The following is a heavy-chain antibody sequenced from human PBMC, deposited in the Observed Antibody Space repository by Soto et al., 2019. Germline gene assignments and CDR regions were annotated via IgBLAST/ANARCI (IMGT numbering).Heavy chain of an antibody. CDR2: IYYSGST. J-gene: IGHJ2*01. V-gene: IGHV4-31*03. Sequence: QVQLQESGPGLVKPSQTLSLTCTVSGGSISSGGYYWSWIRQHPGKGLEWIGYIYYSGSTYYNPSLKSRVTISVDTSKNQFSLKLSAVTAADTAVYYFARPRSAVEEPWGGYFDLWGRGTLVTVSS. CDR3: ARPRSAVEEPWGGYFDL. D-gene: IGHD3-16*01. CDR1: GGSISSGGYY.